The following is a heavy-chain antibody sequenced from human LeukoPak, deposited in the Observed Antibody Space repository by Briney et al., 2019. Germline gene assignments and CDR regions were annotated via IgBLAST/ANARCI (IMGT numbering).Heavy chain of an antibody. Sequence: GGSLRLSCAASGFTFSSYAMSWVRRAPGKGLEWVSAISGSGGSTYYADSVKGRFTISRDNSKNTLYLQMNSLRAEDTAVYYCAKLDNYSGYSGYFDYWGQGTLVTVSS. CDR1: GFTFSSYA. J-gene: IGHJ4*02. CDR2: ISGSGGST. CDR3: AKLDNYSGYSGYFDY. D-gene: IGHD5-12*01. V-gene: IGHV3-23*01.